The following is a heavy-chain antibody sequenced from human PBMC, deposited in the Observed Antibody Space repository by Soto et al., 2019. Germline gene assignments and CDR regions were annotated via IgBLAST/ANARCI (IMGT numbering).Heavy chain of an antibody. V-gene: IGHV3-11*06. Sequence: GGSLRLSCAASGLTFSDYYMSWIRQAPGKGLECVSYISSSSSYTNYADSVKGRFTISRDNAKNSLYLQMNSLRAEDTAVYYCARDAYDFWSGYYPDYFQHWGQGTLVTVYS. CDR1: GLTFSDYY. D-gene: IGHD3-3*01. J-gene: IGHJ1*01. CDR2: ISSSSSYT. CDR3: ARDAYDFWSGYYPDYFQH.